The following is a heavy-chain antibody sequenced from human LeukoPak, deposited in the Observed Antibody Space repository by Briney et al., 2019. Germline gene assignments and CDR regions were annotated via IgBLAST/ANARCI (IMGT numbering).Heavy chain of an antibody. Sequence: GGSLRLSCAASGFTSSSYGMSWVRQAPGKGLEWVSAISGSGGSTYYADSVKGRFTISRDNSKNTLYLQMNSLRAEDTAVYYCAKSVCSTSCYDGHAFDIWGQGTMVTVSS. D-gene: IGHD2-2*01. V-gene: IGHV3-23*01. CDR3: AKSVCSTSCYDGHAFDI. CDR1: GFTSSSYG. CDR2: ISGSGGST. J-gene: IGHJ3*02.